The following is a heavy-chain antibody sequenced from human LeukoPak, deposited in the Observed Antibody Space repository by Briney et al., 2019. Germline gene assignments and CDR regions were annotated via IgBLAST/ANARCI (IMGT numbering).Heavy chain of an antibody. CDR1: GYTFTSYY. V-gene: IGHV1-46*01. CDR2: INPSGVSR. Sequence: ASVKVSCKASGYTFTSYYMHGVRQAPGQGLYGMGIINPSGVSRSYAQKLQGRVTMTRDTSTSTVYMELSSLRSEDTAVYYCERASDRVAFDYWGQGTLVTVSS. CDR3: ERASDRVAFDY. J-gene: IGHJ4*02.